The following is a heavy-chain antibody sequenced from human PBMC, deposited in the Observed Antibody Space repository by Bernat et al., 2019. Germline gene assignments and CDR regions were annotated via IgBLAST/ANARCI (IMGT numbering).Heavy chain of an antibody. Sequence: EVQLLESGGGLVQPGGSLRVSCAASGFTFSSYAMSWVRQAPGKGLEWVSAISGSGGSTYYADSVKGRFTISRDNSKNTLYLQMSSLRAEDTAVYYCAICCLSGYGRFDYWGQGPLVTVSS. CDR2: ISGSGGST. D-gene: IGHD3-9*01. CDR3: AICCLSGYGRFDY. CDR1: GFTFSSYA. V-gene: IGHV3-23*01. J-gene: IGHJ4*02.